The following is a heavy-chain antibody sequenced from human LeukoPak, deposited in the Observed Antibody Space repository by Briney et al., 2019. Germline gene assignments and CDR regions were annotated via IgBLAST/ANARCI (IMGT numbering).Heavy chain of an antibody. CDR1: GYTFTSYD. CDR2: MNPNSGNT. V-gene: IGHV1-8*01. J-gene: IGHJ4*02. CDR3: ARGSRASRGGVIEYYFDY. D-gene: IGHD3-10*01. Sequence: ASVKVSCKASGYTFTSYDINWVRQATGQGLEWMGWMNPNSGNTGYAQRFQGRVTMTRNTSISTAYMELSSLRSEDTAVYYCARGSRASRGGVIEYYFDYWGQGTLVTVSS.